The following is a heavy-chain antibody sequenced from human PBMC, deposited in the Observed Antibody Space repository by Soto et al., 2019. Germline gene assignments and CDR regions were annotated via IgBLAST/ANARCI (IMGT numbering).Heavy chain of an antibody. Sequence: GASVKVSCKASGYTFTGYYMHWVRQAPGQGLEGMGWINPNSGGTNYAQKFQGRVTMTRDTSISTAYMELSRLRSDDTAVYYCARDRGYGDYLNWFDPWGQGTLVTVSS. J-gene: IGHJ5*02. D-gene: IGHD4-17*01. CDR1: GYTFTGYY. CDR2: INPNSGGT. V-gene: IGHV1-2*02. CDR3: ARDRGYGDYLNWFDP.